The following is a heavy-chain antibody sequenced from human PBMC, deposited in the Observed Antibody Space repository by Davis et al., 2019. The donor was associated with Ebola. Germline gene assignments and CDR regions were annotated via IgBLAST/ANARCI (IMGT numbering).Heavy chain of an antibody. V-gene: IGHV1-2*06. D-gene: IGHD3-22*01. CDR2: ISPNTGGT. CDR1: GYTFTAYY. CDR3: ARPIPRPPYYYDSSTPEF. Sequence: ASAKVSCKASGYTFTAYYLHWVRQAPGQGLEWMGRISPNTGGTNYAQKFQGRVTMTRDTSINTAYMELRSLRSDDTAMYYCARPIPRPPYYYDSSTPEFWGRGTLVSVSS. J-gene: IGHJ4*02.